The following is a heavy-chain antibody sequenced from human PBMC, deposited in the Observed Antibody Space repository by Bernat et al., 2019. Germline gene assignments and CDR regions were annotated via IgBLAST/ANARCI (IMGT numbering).Heavy chain of an antibody. CDR3: ATVQLGYCSSTSCRDY. CDR1: GFTFDDYG. J-gene: IGHJ4*02. Sequence: EVQLVESGGGVVRPGGSLRLSCAASGFTFDDYGMSWVRQAPGKGLEWVSGINWNGGSSGYADSVKGRFTISRDNAKNSLYLQMNSLRAEDTALYYCATVQLGYCSSTSCRDYWGQGTLVTVSS. CDR2: INWNGGSS. V-gene: IGHV3-20*04. D-gene: IGHD2-2*01.